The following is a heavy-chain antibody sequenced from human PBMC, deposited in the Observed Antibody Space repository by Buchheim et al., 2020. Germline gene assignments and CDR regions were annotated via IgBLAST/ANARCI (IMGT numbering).Heavy chain of an antibody. CDR2: INHSGST. J-gene: IGHJ5*02. CDR1: GGSFSGYY. V-gene: IGHV4-34*01. Sequence: QVQLQQWGAGLLKPSETLSLTCAVYGGSFSGYYWSWIRQPPGKGLEWIGEINHSGSTNYNPSLKRRVTISVDTSKNQFSLKLSSVTAADTAVYYCARMRVYCSGGSCYLNWFDPWGQGTL. D-gene: IGHD2-15*01. CDR3: ARMRVYCSGGSCYLNWFDP.